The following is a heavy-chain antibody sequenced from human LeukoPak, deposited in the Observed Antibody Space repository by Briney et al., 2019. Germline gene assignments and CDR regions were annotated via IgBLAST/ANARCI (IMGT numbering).Heavy chain of an antibody. Sequence: GGSLRLSCAASGFTFSSYWMHWVRQAPGKGLVWVSRSNSDGSSTSYADSVKGRFTISRDNAKNTLYLQMNSLRAEDTAVYYCARSPYGDYSFDYWGQGTLVTVSS. J-gene: IGHJ4*02. CDR2: SNSDGSST. V-gene: IGHV3-74*01. CDR1: GFTFSSYW. D-gene: IGHD4-17*01. CDR3: ARSPYGDYSFDY.